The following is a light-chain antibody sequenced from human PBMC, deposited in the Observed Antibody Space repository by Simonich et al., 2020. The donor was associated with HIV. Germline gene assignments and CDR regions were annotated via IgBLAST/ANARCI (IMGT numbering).Light chain of an antibody. CDR1: QSVSSN. CDR2: GAS. J-gene: IGKJ5*01. Sequence: ELWMTQSPATLSVAPGARATLSGRASQSVSSNLAWYQQKPGQAPRLLSYGASTRATGIPARFIGSGSGTEFTLTINSLQSEDFAVYYCQQNNNWPITFGQGTRLEIK. CDR3: QQNNNWPIT. V-gene: IGKV3-15*01.